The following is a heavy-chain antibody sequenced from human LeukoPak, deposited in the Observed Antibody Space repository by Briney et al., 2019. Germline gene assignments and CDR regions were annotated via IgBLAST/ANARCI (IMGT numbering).Heavy chain of an antibody. CDR2: IYHSGST. Sequence: SETLPLTCTVSGGSISSGGYYWSWIRQPPGKGLEWIGYIYHSGSTYYNPSLKSRVTISVDRSKNQFSLKLSSVTAADTAVYYCARGQEYYYDSRWFDPWGQGTLVTVSS. J-gene: IGHJ5*02. CDR3: ARGQEYYYDSRWFDP. D-gene: IGHD3-22*01. CDR1: GGSISSGGYY. V-gene: IGHV4-30-2*01.